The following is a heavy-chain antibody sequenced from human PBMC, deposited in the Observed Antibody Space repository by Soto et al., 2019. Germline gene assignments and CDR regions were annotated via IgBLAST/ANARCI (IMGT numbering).Heavy chain of an antibody. Sequence: SETLSLTYAVYGGYFSGYYGSWIRQPPGKGLEWIGEINHSGSTNYNPSLKSRVTISVDTSKNQFSPKLSSVTAADTAIYYCARDDREHTKSPAPDHWGQGALVTVSS. J-gene: IGHJ4*02. D-gene: IGHD3-22*01. CDR3: ARDDREHTKSPAPDH. CDR2: INHSGST. CDR1: GGYFSGYY. V-gene: IGHV4-34*01.